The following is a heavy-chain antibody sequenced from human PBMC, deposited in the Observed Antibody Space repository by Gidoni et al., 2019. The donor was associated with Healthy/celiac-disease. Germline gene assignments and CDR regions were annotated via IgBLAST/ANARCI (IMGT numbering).Heavy chain of an antibody. CDR3: ARDGAVTGPDAFDI. J-gene: IGHJ3*02. CDR1: CGSISSGSYY. CDR2: IYTSGST. Sequence: QVQLQESGPGLVKPSQTLSLTCTVSCGSISSGSYYWSWIRPPAGKGLEWIGRIYTSGSTNSNPSLKSRVTISVDTSKNQFSLKLSSVTAADTAVYYCARDGAVTGPDAFDIWGQGTMVTVSS. V-gene: IGHV4-61*02. D-gene: IGHD4-17*01.